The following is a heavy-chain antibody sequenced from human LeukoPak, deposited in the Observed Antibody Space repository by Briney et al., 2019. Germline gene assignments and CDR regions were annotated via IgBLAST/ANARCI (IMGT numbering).Heavy chain of an antibody. D-gene: IGHD3-3*01. J-gene: IGHJ4*02. CDR1: GLTFRNLK. Sequence: GGSLRLSCAVSGLTFRNLKMNWVRQAPGKGLEWVSYISAGGRTTFYADSVTGRFTISRDNARNSLYLQMSSLRVGDTAVYYCARVRAQEGGVLEWLSTYYFDYWGQGTLVTVSS. CDR3: ARVRAQEGGVLEWLSTYYFDY. V-gene: IGHV3-48*03. CDR2: ISAGGRTT.